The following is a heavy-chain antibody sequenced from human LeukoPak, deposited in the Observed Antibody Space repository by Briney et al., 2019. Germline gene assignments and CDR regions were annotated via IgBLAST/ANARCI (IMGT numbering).Heavy chain of an antibody. CDR2: IYPGDSDTIT. CDR3: AKSSPRGYGAFDI. Sequence: GESLKISCKGSGYSFTSYWSGWVRQMHGKGLEWMGIIYPGDSDTITRDSPSFQGQVTISADKSISTAFLQWSSLKASDTAMYYCAKSSPRGYGAFDIWGQGTMVTVSS. D-gene: IGHD2-15*01. CDR1: GYSFTSYW. V-gene: IGHV5-51*01. J-gene: IGHJ3*02.